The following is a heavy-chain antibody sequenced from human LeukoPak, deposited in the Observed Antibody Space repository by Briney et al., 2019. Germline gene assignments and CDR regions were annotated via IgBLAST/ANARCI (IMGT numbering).Heavy chain of an antibody. Sequence: SGGSLRLSCAASGFTFSSYGVHWVRQAPGKGLEWVAVISYDGSNKYYADSVKGRFTISRDNSKNTLYLQMNSLRAEDTAVYYCANGDYYDSSGYYYHAFDIWGQGTMVTVSS. J-gene: IGHJ3*02. CDR3: ANGDYYDSSGYYYHAFDI. D-gene: IGHD3-22*01. CDR2: ISYDGSNK. V-gene: IGHV3-30*18. CDR1: GFTFSSYG.